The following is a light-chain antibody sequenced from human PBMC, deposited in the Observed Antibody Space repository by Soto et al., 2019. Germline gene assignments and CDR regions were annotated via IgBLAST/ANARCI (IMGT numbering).Light chain of an antibody. CDR2: EGT. V-gene: IGLV2-23*01. CDR1: SSDVGGHDY. CDR3: CSSTGSRILSWV. Sequence: QSALTQPASVSGSPGQSITISCTGSSSDVGGHDYVSWYLQHPGKAPKLLIYEGTKRPSGVSKRLSGSKSGNTASLTISGLQAEDEADYYCCSSTGSRILSWVFGGGTKLTVL. J-gene: IGLJ3*02.